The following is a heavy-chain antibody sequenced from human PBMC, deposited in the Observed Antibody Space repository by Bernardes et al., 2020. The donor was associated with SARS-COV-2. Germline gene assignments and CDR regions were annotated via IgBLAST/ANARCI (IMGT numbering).Heavy chain of an antibody. Sequence: SETLSLTCAVYGGSFSGYYWSWIRQPPGKGLEWIGEINHSGSTNYNPSLKSRVTISVDTSKNQFSLKLSSVTAADTAVYYCARGNVAVAGFIGGYYYYGMDVWGQGTTVTVSS. J-gene: IGHJ6*02. V-gene: IGHV4-34*01. D-gene: IGHD6-19*01. CDR3: ARGNVAVAGFIGGYYYYGMDV. CDR1: GGSFSGYY. CDR2: INHSGST.